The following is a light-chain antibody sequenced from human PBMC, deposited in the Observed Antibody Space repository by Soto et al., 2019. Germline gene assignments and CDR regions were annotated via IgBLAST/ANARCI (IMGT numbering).Light chain of an antibody. Sequence: DIQMTQSPSSLSASVGDRVTITCRASQSISNYLNWYQQKPGKAPKLLIYAASSLQSGVPSRFSGSGSGTDFTLTISSLQPEDFANYSCQQSYTTLFTFGPGTNVDIK. V-gene: IGKV1-39*01. J-gene: IGKJ3*01. CDR2: AAS. CDR1: QSISNY. CDR3: QQSYTTLFT.